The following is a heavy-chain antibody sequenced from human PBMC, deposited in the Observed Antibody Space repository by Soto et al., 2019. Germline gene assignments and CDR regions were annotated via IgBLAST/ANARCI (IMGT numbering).Heavy chain of an antibody. CDR3: ATGRGEHPTTPEYDN. CDR2: ISYGGSEK. V-gene: IGHV3-30*03. J-gene: IGHJ4*02. CDR1: GFTFTTFG. Sequence: PGGSLRLSCAASGFTFTTFGVHWVRQAPGKGLEWVAFISYGGSEKYYLDSVKGRYTISRDISERTLYVQMNSLRVEDTAVYYCATGRGEHPTTPEYDNWGQGTLVTVSS. D-gene: IGHD1-1*01.